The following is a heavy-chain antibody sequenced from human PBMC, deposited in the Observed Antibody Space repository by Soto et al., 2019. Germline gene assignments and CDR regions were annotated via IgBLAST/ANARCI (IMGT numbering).Heavy chain of an antibody. CDR1: GYTFTNFG. J-gene: IGHJ4*02. Sequence: QVHLVQSGAEVKKPGASVKVSCTASGYTFTNFGISWVRQAPGQGLEWMGWISAYNGNTNYAQKFQGRVTMTTDTATSPANMDLRSFRCDDPTVYYCTSGGPPLDYRRQGTLVTVPS. V-gene: IGHV1-18*01. D-gene: IGHD3-16*01. CDR2: ISAYNGNT. CDR3: TSGGPPLDY.